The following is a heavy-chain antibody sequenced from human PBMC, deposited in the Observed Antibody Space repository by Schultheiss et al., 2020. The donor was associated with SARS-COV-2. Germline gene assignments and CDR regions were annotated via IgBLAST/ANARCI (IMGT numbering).Heavy chain of an antibody. J-gene: IGHJ2*01. Sequence: GGSLRLSCAASGFTFSSSWMHWVCQAPEKGLEWVAVIWYDGSNKYYADSVKGRFTISRDNSKNTLYLQMNSLRAEDTAVYYCAHGVWSGYYTPRSDWYFDLWGRGTLVTVSS. CDR3: AHGVWSGYYTPRSDWYFDL. CDR1: GFTFSSSW. V-gene: IGHV3-33*08. D-gene: IGHD3-3*01. CDR2: IWYDGSNK.